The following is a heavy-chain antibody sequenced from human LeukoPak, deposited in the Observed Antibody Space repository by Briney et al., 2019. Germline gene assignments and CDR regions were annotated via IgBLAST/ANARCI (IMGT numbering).Heavy chain of an antibody. CDR2: IKQDRSEK. Sequence: GGSLRLSCAASGFTFTNYWMSWVRQAPGKGLELVANIKQDRSEKYYVDSVKGRFTIFRDNAKNSLYLQMNSLRAEDTAVYYCARRAGAYSHPYDYWGQGTLVTVSS. CDR1: GFTFTNYW. D-gene: IGHD4/OR15-4a*01. J-gene: IGHJ4*02. CDR3: ARRAGAYSHPYDY. V-gene: IGHV3-7*03.